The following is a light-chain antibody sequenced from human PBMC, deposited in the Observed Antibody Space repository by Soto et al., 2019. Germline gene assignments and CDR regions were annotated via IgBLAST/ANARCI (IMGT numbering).Light chain of an antibody. CDR2: AAS. V-gene: IGKV1-9*01. CDR3: QQLNSYPFFT. Sequence: DIQLTQSPSFLSASVGDRVTITCRASQGISSYLAWYQQKPGKAPKLLIYAASTLQSGVPSRFSGSGSGTAFTLTISSLQPEDFATYYCQQLNSYPFFTFGPGTKVDIK. J-gene: IGKJ3*01. CDR1: QGISSY.